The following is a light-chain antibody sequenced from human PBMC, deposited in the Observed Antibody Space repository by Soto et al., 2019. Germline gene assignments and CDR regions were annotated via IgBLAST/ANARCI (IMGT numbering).Light chain of an antibody. CDR1: QTISSW. CDR2: KTS. Sequence: DIQMTQSPSTLSGSVGDRVTITCRASQTISSWLAWYQQRPGKAPTFLIYKTSTLETGVPSRFSGSGSGTEFTLTISSLQPEDFAIYYCQQYNTYPWTFGQGTKVDIK. V-gene: IGKV1-5*03. J-gene: IGKJ1*01. CDR3: QQYNTYPWT.